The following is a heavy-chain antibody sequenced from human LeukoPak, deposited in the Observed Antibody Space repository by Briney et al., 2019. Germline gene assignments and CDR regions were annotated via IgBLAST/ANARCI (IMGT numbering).Heavy chain of an antibody. CDR1: GFTFSSAA. V-gene: IGHV1-58*02. J-gene: IGHJ5*02. CDR2: IVAGSGNT. Sequence: SVKVSCKASGFTFSSAAIQWVRQARGQRLEWIGLIVAGSGNTDYAQKFQERVTITRDMATSTSYLEVRSLRPEDTAIYYYAAVDFFDSVKLDPWGQGSLVTVSS. CDR3: AAVDFFDSVKLDP. D-gene: IGHD3-22*01.